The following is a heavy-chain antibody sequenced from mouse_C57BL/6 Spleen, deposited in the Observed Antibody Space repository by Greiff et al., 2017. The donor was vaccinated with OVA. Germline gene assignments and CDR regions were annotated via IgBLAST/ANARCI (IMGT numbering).Heavy chain of an antibody. J-gene: IGHJ2*01. CDR1: GYSFTGYY. CDR2: INPSTGGT. CDR3: ARKDYSNYPYYFDD. D-gene: IGHD2-5*01. Sequence: VQLQQSGPELVKPGASVKISCKASGYSFTGYYMNWVKQSPEKSLEWIGEINPSTGGTTYNQKFKAKATLTVDKSSSTAYMQLKSLTSEDSAVDYCARKDYSNYPYYFDDWGQGTTLTVSS. V-gene: IGHV1-42*01.